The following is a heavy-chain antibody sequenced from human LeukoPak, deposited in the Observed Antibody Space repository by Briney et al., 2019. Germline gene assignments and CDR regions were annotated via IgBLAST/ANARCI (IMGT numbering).Heavy chain of an antibody. D-gene: IGHD3-22*01. CDR3: ARSDSSGYYYTY. CDR1: GFTVSSNY. V-gene: IGHV3-53*01. J-gene: IGHJ4*02. Sequence: GGSLRLSCAASGFTVSSNYKSWVRQAPGKGLEWVSVIYSGGSTYCADSVKGRFTISRDNSKNTLYLQMNSLRAEDTAVYYCARSDSSGYYYTYWGQGTLVTVSS. CDR2: IYSGGST.